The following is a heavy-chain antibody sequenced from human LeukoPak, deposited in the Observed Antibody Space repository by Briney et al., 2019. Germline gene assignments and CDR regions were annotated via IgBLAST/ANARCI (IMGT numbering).Heavy chain of an antibody. CDR1: GFTFSSYS. Sequence: GGSLRLSCADSGFTFSSYSMNWVRQAPGKGLEWVSSISSSSSFIYSADSVKGRFTTSRDNAKNSLYLQMNSLRAEDTAVYYCASGGDIVVVPADIPIGTFDPWGQGTLVTVSS. D-gene: IGHD2-2*01. CDR3: ASGGDIVVVPADIPIGTFDP. J-gene: IGHJ5*02. V-gene: IGHV3-21*01. CDR2: ISSSSSFI.